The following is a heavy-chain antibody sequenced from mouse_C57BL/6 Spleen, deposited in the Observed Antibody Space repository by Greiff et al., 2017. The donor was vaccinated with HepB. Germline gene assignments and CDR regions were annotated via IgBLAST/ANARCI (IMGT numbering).Heavy chain of an antibody. V-gene: IGHV14-4*01. CDR2: IDPENGDT. CDR3: TTGGSFRAY. CDR1: GFNIKDDY. Sequence: EVQLQQSGAELVRPGASVKLSCTASGFNIKDDYMHWVKQRPEQGLEWIGWIDPENGDTEYASKFQGKATITADTSSNTAYLQLSSLTSEDTAVYYGTTGGSFRAYWGQGTLVTVSA. J-gene: IGHJ3*01.